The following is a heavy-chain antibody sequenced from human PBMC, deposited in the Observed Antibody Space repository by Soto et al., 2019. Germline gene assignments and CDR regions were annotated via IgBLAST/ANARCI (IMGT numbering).Heavy chain of an antibody. CDR1: GFTFSSYG. J-gene: IGHJ6*02. CDR3: AKDVVVGATTGLGDYYYYYGMDV. V-gene: IGHV3-30*18. CDR2: ISYDGSNK. Sequence: PGGSLRLSCAASGFTFSSYGMHWVRQAPGKGLEWVAVISYDGSNKYYADSVKGRFTTSRDNSRNTLYLQMNSLRAEDTAVYYCAKDVVVGATTGLGDYYYYYGMDVWGQGTTVTVSS. D-gene: IGHD1-26*01.